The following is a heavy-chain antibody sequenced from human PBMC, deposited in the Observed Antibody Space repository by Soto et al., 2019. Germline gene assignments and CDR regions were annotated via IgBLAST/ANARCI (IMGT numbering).Heavy chain of an antibody. CDR1: GDTFSSYT. CDR3: ARRRYCGYDCYHKHYYGMDV. V-gene: IGHV1-69*08. Sequence: QVQLVQSGAELMKPGSSVKVSCRASGDTFSSYTVNWVRQAPVRGLEWMGRSIPVLGTTDYAQKFKGRVTITADKSSNIVYMELSSLRSEDTAVYYCARRRYCGYDCYHKHYYGMDVWGQGTTVTVAS. J-gene: IGHJ6*02. CDR2: SIPVLGTT. D-gene: IGHD2-21*02.